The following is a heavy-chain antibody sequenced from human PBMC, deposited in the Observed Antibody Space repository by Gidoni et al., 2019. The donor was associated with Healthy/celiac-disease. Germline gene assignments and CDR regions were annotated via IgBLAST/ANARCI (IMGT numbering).Heavy chain of an antibody. CDR1: GGSISSYY. Sequence: QVQLQESGPGLVKPSETLSLTCTVSGGSISSYYWSWIRQPPGKGLEWIGYIYYSGSTNYNPPLTSRVTISVDTSKNQFSLKLSSVTAADTAVYYCARHKGIAVAGYFDYWGQGTLVTVSS. J-gene: IGHJ4*02. D-gene: IGHD6-19*01. CDR3: ARHKGIAVAGYFDY. CDR2: IYYSGST. V-gene: IGHV4-59*08.